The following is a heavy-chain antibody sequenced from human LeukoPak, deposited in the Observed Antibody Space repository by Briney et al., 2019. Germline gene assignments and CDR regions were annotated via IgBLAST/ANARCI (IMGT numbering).Heavy chain of an antibody. D-gene: IGHD6-19*01. V-gene: IGHV5-51*01. CDR2: IYPGDSDT. J-gene: IGHJ4*02. Sequence: GESLKIPCKGSGYSFTSYWIGWVRQMPGKGLEWVGIIYPGDSDTRYSPSFQGQVTISADKSISTAYLQWSSLKASDTAMYYCTRPYSSGWYAVESWGQGTLVTVSS. CDR3: TRPYSSGWYAVES. CDR1: GYSFTSYW.